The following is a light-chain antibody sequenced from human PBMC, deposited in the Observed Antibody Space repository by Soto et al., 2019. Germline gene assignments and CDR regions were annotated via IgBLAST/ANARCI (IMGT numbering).Light chain of an antibody. CDR2: SNN. CDR3: AAWDDSLSDVV. Sequence: QSVLTQPPSASGTPGQRVTISCSGSSSNIGSNYVYWYQQLPGTAPKLLIYSNNQRPSGVPDRFSGSKSGTSASLAISGLRSDDEADYYCAAWDDSLSDVVFGGGTKLTVL. CDR1: SSNIGSNY. J-gene: IGLJ2*01. V-gene: IGLV1-47*02.